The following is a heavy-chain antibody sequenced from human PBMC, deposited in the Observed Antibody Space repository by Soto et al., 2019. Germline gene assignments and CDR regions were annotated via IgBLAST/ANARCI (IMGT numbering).Heavy chain of an antibody. J-gene: IGHJ5*02. CDR2: ISYDGSNK. V-gene: IGHV3-30-3*01. CDR1: GFTFSSYA. D-gene: IGHD1-1*01. Sequence: VQLVESGGGVVQPGRSLRLSCAASGFTFSSYAMHWVRQAPGKGLEWVAVISYDGSNKYYADSVKGRFTISRDNSKNTLYLQMNSLRAEDTAVYYCARGTTGTTQWFDPWGQGTLVTVSS. CDR3: ARGTTGTTQWFDP.